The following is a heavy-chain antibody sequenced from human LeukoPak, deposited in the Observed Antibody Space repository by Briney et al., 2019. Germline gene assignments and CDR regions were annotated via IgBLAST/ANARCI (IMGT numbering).Heavy chain of an antibody. D-gene: IGHD6-13*01. J-gene: IGHJ4*02. CDR3: AKAYSSSWSQSLYYFDY. CDR1: GFTFSSYG. CDR2: ISYDGSNK. V-gene: IGHV3-30*18. Sequence: GGSLKLSCAASGFTFSSYGMHWVRQAPGKGLEWVAVISYDGSNKYYADSVKGRFTISRDNSKNTLYLQMNSLRAEDTAVYYCAKAYSSSWSQSLYYFDYWGQGTLVTVSS.